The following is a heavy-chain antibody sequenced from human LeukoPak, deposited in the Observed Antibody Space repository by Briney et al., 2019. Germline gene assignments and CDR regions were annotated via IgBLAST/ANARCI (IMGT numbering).Heavy chain of an antibody. Sequence: GGSLRLSCAASGFTFSSYWMHWVRQAPGKGLGWVSRINSDGSRTSYADSVKGRFTISRDNAKNTLYLQMNSLRAEDTAVYYCARDMVRGVFDYWGQGTLVTVSS. D-gene: IGHD3-10*01. CDR3: ARDMVRGVFDY. V-gene: IGHV3-74*01. CDR1: GFTFSSYW. CDR2: INSDGSRT. J-gene: IGHJ4*02.